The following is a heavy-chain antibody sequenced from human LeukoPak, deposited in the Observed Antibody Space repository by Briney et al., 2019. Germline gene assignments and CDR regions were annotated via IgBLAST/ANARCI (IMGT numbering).Heavy chain of an antibody. CDR1: GFTFSSYA. CDR3: AKVQMSAGWTFDF. J-gene: IGHJ4*02. Sequence: GGSLRLSCAASGFTFSSYAMSWVRQAPGRGLEWVSAISGSGGSTYYASSVKGRFTISRDNSGNTLYLQLRGLGAEDTATYYCAKVQMSAGWTFDFWGQGSLVTVSS. CDR2: ISGSGGST. V-gene: IGHV3-23*01. D-gene: IGHD6-19*01.